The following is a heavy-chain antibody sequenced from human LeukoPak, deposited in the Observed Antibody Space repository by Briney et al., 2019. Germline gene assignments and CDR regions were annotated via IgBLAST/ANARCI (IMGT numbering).Heavy chain of an antibody. CDR2: IYTSGST. CDR3: ARGARWFGEYAFDI. J-gene: IGHJ3*02. D-gene: IGHD3-10*01. V-gene: IGHV4-61*02. Sequence: SETLSLTCTVSGGSISSGSYYWSWIRQPAGKGLEWIGRIYTSGSTNYNPSLKSRVTISVDTSKNQFSLKLSSVTAADTAVYYCARGARWFGEYAFDIWGQGTMVTVSS. CDR1: GGSISSGSYY.